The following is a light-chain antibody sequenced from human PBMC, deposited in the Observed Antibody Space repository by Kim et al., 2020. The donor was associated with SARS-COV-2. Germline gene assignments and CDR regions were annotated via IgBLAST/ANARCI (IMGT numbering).Light chain of an antibody. CDR3: QQFRSLPLT. CDR2: DAS. J-gene: IGKJ5*01. Sequence: DIQMTQSPSSLSASVGDRVTITCQASQDIRKLLNWYQHKPGKVPKLLISDASILETGVPSRFSGTGSGTDFAFTISSLQSEDIATYYCQQFRSLPLTFGHGTRLEIK. CDR1: QDIRKL. V-gene: IGKV1-33*01.